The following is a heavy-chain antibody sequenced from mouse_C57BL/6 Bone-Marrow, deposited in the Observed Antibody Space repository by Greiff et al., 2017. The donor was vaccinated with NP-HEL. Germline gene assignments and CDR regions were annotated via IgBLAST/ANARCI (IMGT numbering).Heavy chain of an antibody. CDR3: TSITTVVAPLDY. Sequence: EVKLMESGEGLVKPGGSLKLSCAASGFTFSSYAMSWVRQTPEKRLEWVAYISSGGDYIYYADTVKGRFTISRDNARNTLYLQMSSLKSEDTAMYYCTSITTVVAPLDYWGQGTTLTVSS. D-gene: IGHD1-1*01. CDR1: GFTFSSYA. J-gene: IGHJ2*01. V-gene: IGHV5-9-1*02. CDR2: ISSGGDYI.